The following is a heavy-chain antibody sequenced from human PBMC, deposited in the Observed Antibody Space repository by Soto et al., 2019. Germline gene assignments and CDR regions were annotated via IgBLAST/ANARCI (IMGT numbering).Heavy chain of an antibody. D-gene: IGHD4-4*01. J-gene: IGHJ4*02. CDR3: AGWGGHDYNY. CDR2: IRPDGTKT. CDR1: GFIFTDFY. V-gene: IGHV3-7*03. Sequence: EVQLVQSGGGLVQPGGSLRLSCVGSGFIFTDFYMHWVRQSPGKGLEWVANIRPDGTKTKYVESVRGRLTTSRDNAKNSLLLQMNNLGAYDTALYYCAGWGGHDYNYGGQGILVTVSS.